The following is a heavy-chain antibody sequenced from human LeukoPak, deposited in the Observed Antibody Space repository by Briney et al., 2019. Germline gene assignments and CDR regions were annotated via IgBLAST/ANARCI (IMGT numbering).Heavy chain of an antibody. CDR1: GFSFSNNY. J-gene: IGHJ4*02. CDR2: IYTGGTT. V-gene: IGHV3-66*02. CDR3: ARDKLGCGYSSDFDC. D-gene: IGHD6-19*01. Sequence: GGSLRLSCAASGFSFSNNYMNWVRQAPGMGLEWVSAIYTGGTTYYADSVKGRFTISRDDSKNTLYLQMNSLRAEDSAVYFCARDKLGCGYSSDFDCWGQGTLVTVSS.